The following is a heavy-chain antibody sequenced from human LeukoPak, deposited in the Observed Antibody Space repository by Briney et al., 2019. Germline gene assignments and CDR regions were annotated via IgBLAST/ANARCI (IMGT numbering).Heavy chain of an antibody. CDR2: ISKDAAFM. J-gene: IGHJ4*02. Sequence: GGSLRLSCAASGFIFIDYDFHWVRQAPGKGLEWLAYISKDAAFMFYADSVRGRLTVPRDNSKRTVYLQLNSLRAEDTALYYCARDLMWLVDYWGQGTLVTVSS. CDR1: GFIFIDYD. V-gene: IGHV3-30*04. CDR3: ARDLMWLVDY. D-gene: IGHD6-19*01.